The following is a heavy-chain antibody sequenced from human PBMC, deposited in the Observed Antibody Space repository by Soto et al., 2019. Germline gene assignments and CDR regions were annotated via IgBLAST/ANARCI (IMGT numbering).Heavy chain of an antibody. CDR1: GGSISSGGYY. J-gene: IGHJ4*02. CDR2: IYYSGST. D-gene: IGHD6-13*01. CDR3: ARSRSSSWYFDY. Sequence: QVQLQESGPGLVKPSQTLSLTCTVSGGSISSGGYYWSWIRQHPGKGLEWIGYIYYSGSTYYNPSLKSRVTISVDTAKTQFSLKLSSVTAADTAVYYCARSRSSSWYFDYWGQGTLVTVSS. V-gene: IGHV4-31*03.